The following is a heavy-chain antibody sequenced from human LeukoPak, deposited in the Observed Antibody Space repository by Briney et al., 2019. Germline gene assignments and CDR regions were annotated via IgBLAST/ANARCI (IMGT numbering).Heavy chain of an antibody. CDR2: IYYSGGT. CDR3: ARSGGYSSSWSL. D-gene: IGHD6-13*01. CDR1: GGSISTYY. Sequence: PSETLSFTCTVSGGSISTYYWNWIRQPPGKGLEWIGYIYYSGGTNYNPSLKSRVTISVDTSKNQFSLKLNSVTAADTAVYYCARSGGYSSSWSLWGQGTLVSVSS. J-gene: IGHJ4*02. V-gene: IGHV4-59*01.